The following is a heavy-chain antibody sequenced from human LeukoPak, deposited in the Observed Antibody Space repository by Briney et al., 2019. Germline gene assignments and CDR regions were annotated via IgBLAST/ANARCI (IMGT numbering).Heavy chain of an antibody. CDR2: ISYDGSNK. CDR3: ARDRSSSWGMFDY. J-gene: IGHJ4*02. CDR1: GFTFSSYA. V-gene: IGHV3-30*14. D-gene: IGHD6-13*01. Sequence: GGSLRLSCAASGFTFSSYAMHWVRQAPGKGLEWVAVISYDGSNKYYADSVKGRFTISRDNSKNTLYLQMNSLRAEDTAVYYCARDRSSSWGMFDYWGQGTLVTVSS.